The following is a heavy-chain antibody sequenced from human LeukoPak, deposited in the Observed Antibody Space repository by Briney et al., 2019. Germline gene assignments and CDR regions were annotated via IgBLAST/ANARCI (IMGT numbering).Heavy chain of an antibody. CDR3: ARSTKEYYFDY. Sequence: PSETLSLTCTVSGVSISSYYWSWIRQPPGKGLEWIGYIYYSGSTNYNPSLKSRVTISVDTSKNQFSLKLSSVTAADTAVYYCARSTKEYYFDYWGQGTLVTVSS. J-gene: IGHJ4*02. V-gene: IGHV4-59*01. CDR2: IYYSGST. D-gene: IGHD2-8*01. CDR1: GVSISSYY.